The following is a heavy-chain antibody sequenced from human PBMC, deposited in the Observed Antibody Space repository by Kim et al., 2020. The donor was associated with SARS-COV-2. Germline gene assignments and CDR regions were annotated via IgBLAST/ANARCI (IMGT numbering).Heavy chain of an antibody. CDR1: GGSFSGYY. Sequence: SETLSLTCAVYGGSFSGYYWSWIRQPPGKGLEWIGEINHSGSTNYNPSLKSRVTISVDTSKNQFSLKLSSVTAADTAVYYCARGLRALKDIVVVVAATLHGFDPWGQGTLVTVSS. V-gene: IGHV4-34*01. CDR3: ARGLRALKDIVVVVAATLHGFDP. CDR2: INHSGST. D-gene: IGHD2-15*01. J-gene: IGHJ5*02.